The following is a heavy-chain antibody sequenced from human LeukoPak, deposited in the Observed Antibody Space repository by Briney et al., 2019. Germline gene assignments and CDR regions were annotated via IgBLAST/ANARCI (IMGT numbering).Heavy chain of an antibody. Sequence: AGGSLRLSCAASGFTFSSYSMNWVRQAPGKGLEWVSYISSSGSTIDYADSVKGRFTISRDNAKNSLYLQMNSLRAEDTAVYYCASQVLRSIAVAGFPTKYFQHWGQGTLVTVSS. J-gene: IGHJ1*01. V-gene: IGHV3-48*04. CDR1: GFTFSSYS. CDR2: ISSSGSTI. D-gene: IGHD6-19*01. CDR3: ASQVLRSIAVAGFPTKYFQH.